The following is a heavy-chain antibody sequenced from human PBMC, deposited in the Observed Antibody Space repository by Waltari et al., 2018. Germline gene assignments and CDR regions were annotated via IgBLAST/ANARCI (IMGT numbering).Heavy chain of an antibody. V-gene: IGHV3-66*01. J-gene: IGHJ4*02. CDR3: TRGVVASAAASY. Sequence: EVQLVESGGGLVQPGGSLRLSCAASGVTVSNNYMNWVRQAPGKGVEWVSTIYSGGQTYYADYGKGRFTISRDNPKNTVYLQMNSLRPDDTAVYYCTRGVVASAAASYWGQGTLVTVSS. D-gene: IGHD2-2*01. CDR2: IYSGGQT. CDR1: GVTVSNNY.